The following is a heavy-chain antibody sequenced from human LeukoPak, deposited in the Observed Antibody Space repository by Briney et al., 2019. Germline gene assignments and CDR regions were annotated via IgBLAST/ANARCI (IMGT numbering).Heavy chain of an antibody. CDR2: IRYDGSNN. CDR3: AKGAGRYYDSSGYYIDF. Sequence: GGSLRLSCVASGFTFSNYGIHWVRQAPGKGLEWVAFIRYDGSNNYYADSVKGRFTISRDNSKNILYLQMNSLRAEDTAVYYCAKGAGRYYDSSGYYIDFWGQGTLVTVSS. D-gene: IGHD3-22*01. CDR1: GFTFSNYG. J-gene: IGHJ4*02. V-gene: IGHV3-30*02.